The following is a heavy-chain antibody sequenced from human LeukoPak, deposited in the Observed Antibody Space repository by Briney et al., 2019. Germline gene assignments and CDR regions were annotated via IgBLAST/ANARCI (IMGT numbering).Heavy chain of an antibody. CDR2: ISTSSSTI. Sequence: KTGGSLSFSCEASGFTFSPYTMNWFRQAPGKGLEWISYISTSSSTIYYADSVKGRFTISRDNAKNSLFLQMNSLRAEDTAVYYCARGQFLIDYWGQGTLVTVSS. J-gene: IGHJ4*02. D-gene: IGHD2/OR15-2a*01. CDR3: ARGQFLIDY. V-gene: IGHV3-48*01. CDR1: GFTFSPYT.